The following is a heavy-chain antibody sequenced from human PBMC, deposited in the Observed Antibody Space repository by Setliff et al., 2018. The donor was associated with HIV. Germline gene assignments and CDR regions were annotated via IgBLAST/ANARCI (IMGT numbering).Heavy chain of an antibody. D-gene: IGHD2-2*01. CDR3: ARGHCNSDKCWYTWFDP. CDR1: GYMFTDYY. Sequence: ASVKVSCKASGYMFTDYYIHWVRQAPGQGLEWMGWINPNSGATNYAQKFQGRVTMTRDTSISTAYMELSRLRSDDTAVYYCARGHCNSDKCWYTWFDPWGQGTLVTVSS. CDR2: INPNSGAT. J-gene: IGHJ5*02. V-gene: IGHV1-2*02.